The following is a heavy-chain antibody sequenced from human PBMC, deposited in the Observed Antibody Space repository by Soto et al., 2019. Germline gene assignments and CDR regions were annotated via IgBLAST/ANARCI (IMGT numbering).Heavy chain of an antibody. Sequence: SQTLSLTCAISGDSVSSNSAAWNWIRQSPSRGLEWLGRTYYRSKWYNDYAVSVKSRITINPDTSKNQFSLQLNSVTPEDTAVYYCARDHRVTIVRGVYYYYYGMDVWGQGTTVTVSS. D-gene: IGHD3-10*01. J-gene: IGHJ6*02. CDR1: GDSVSSNSAA. CDR2: TYYRSKWYN. V-gene: IGHV6-1*01. CDR3: ARDHRVTIVRGVYYYYYGMDV.